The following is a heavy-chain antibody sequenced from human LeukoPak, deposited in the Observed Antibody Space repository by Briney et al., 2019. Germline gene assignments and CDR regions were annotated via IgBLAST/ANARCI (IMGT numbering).Heavy chain of an antibody. CDR3: ARAGRSGWYVGYYYYGMDV. Sequence: ASVKVSCKASGYTFIGYYMHWVRQAPGQGLEWMGWINPNSGGTNYAQKFQGRVTMTRDTSISTAYMELSRLRSDDTAVYYYARAGRSGWYVGYYYYGMDVWGQGTTVTVSS. CDR2: INPNSGGT. D-gene: IGHD6-19*01. J-gene: IGHJ6*02. CDR1: GYTFIGYY. V-gene: IGHV1-2*02.